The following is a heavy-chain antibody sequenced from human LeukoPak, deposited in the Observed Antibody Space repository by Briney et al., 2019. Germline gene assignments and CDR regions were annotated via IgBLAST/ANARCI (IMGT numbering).Heavy chain of an antibody. CDR2: VYYGRTT. J-gene: IGHJ5*01. D-gene: IGHD5-12*01. CDR3: VRHDGRGGATMGAFDS. CDR1: AGSFISSSHH. V-gene: IGHV4-39*02. Sequence: SETLSLTCTVSAGSFISSSHHWGWIRQSPGKGLEWIGTVYYGRTTYYNPSLDGRVTISLDTSANHFSLQLYPVTAADTAVYYCVRHDGRGGATMGAFDSWGQGSLVTVSS.